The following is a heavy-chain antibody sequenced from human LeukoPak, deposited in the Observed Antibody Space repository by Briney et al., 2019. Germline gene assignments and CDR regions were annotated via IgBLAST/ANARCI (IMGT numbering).Heavy chain of an antibody. CDR2: INPHSGGT. Sequence: ASVKVSCKASGYTFTGYYMHWVRQAPGQGLEWMGWINPHSGGTNYAQKFQGRVTMTRDTSISTAYMELSRLRSDDTAVYYCARVSGYYGSGVESSWKELDYWGQGTLVTVSS. D-gene: IGHD3-10*01. V-gene: IGHV1-2*02. CDR1: GYTFTGYY. CDR3: ARVSGYYGSGVESSWKELDY. J-gene: IGHJ4*02.